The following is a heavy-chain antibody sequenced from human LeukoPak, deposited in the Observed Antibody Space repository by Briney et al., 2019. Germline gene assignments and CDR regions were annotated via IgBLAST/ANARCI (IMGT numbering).Heavy chain of an antibody. CDR2: ISPSGDIK. V-gene: IGHV3-23*01. D-gene: IGHD2-2*01. Sequence: GGSLRLTCVASGFTFSRHGMNWVRQAPGKGLEWVSGISPSGDIKYYVDSVKGRFTISRDNSKNTLYLQMNSLRAEDTAVYYCAKSYCSSTSCYYFDYWGQGTLVTVSS. CDR3: AKSYCSSTSCYYFDY. J-gene: IGHJ4*02. CDR1: GFTFSRHG.